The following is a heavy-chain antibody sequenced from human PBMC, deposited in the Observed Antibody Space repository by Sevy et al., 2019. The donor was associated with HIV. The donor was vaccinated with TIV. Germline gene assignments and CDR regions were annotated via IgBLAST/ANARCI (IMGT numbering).Heavy chain of an antibody. CDR2: INHSGST. J-gene: IGHJ6*02. D-gene: IGHD4-17*01. Sequence: SETLSLTCAVYGGSFSGYYWSWIRQPPGKGLEWIGEINHSGSTNYNPSLKSRVTIPVDTSKNQFSLKLSSVTAADTAVYYCARDTGLVYGDYVHYYYYGMDVWGQGTTVTVSS. CDR3: ARDTGLVYGDYVHYYYYGMDV. CDR1: GGSFSGYY. V-gene: IGHV4-34*01.